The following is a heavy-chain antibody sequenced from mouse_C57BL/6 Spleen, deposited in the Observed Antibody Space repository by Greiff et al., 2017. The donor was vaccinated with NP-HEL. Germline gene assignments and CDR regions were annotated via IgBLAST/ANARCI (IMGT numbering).Heavy chain of an antibody. CDR3: TRGRAAQAFDY. V-gene: IGHV5-9-1*02. Sequence: DVKLQESGEGLVKPGGSLKLSCAASGFTFSSYAMSWVRQTPEKRREWVAYISSGGDYIYYADTVKGRFTITRDNARNTLYLQMSSLKSEDTAMYYCTRGRAAQAFDYWGQGTTLTVSS. J-gene: IGHJ2*01. D-gene: IGHD3-2*02. CDR1: GFTFSSYA. CDR2: ISSGGDYI.